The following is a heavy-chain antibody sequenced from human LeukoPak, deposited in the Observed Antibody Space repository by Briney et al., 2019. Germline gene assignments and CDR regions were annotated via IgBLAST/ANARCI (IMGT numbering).Heavy chain of an antibody. V-gene: IGHV1-2*06. D-gene: IGHD4-17*01. CDR2: INPNSGGT. J-gene: IGHJ4*02. CDR3: VRGRGTVTTYRY. CDR1: GYTFTGYY. Sequence: GASVKVSCKASGYTFTGYYMHWVPQAPGQGLEGMGRINPNSGGTNYAQKFQGRVTMTRDTSISTAYMELSRLRSADTAVYYCVRGRGTVTTYRYWGQGALVTVSS.